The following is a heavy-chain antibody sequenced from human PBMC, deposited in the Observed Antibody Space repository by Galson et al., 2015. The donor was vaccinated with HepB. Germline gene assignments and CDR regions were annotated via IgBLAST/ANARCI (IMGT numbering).Heavy chain of an antibody. V-gene: IGHV3-49*04. Sequence: SLRLSCATSGFNFGDDGMIWVRQAPGKGLEWVCLIRSNTYGATTEYAASVKGRFTISRDDSKSIAYLQMNSLKTEDTALYYCSRYRHTINWPKSHWFDPWGQGTLVSVSP. CDR2: IRSNTYGATT. CDR3: SRYRHTINWPKSHWFDP. D-gene: IGHD1-1*01. J-gene: IGHJ5*02. CDR1: GFNFGDDG.